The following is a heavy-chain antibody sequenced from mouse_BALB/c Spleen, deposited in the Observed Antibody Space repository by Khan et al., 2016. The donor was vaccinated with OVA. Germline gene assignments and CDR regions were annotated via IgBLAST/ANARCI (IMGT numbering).Heavy chain of an antibody. Sequence: EGHRVESGGGLVQPGGSRKLSCAASGFTFSSYGMHWVRQAPEKGLEWVAYISGDSSTIYYADTVKGRVTIYRDNPKNTLFLQMTCLMSEDTARYYCATSYFYGYYFDYWCPGTTLTVSS. V-gene: IGHV5-17*02. CDR3: ATSYFYGYYFDY. D-gene: IGHD1-1*01. J-gene: IGHJ2*01. CDR2: ISGDSSTI. CDR1: GFTFSSYG.